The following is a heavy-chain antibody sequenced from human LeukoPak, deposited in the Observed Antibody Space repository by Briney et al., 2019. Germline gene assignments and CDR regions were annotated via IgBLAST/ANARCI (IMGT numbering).Heavy chain of an antibody. J-gene: IGHJ4*02. CDR1: GFTFSSYG. CDR2: ISGSGGST. Sequence: QPGGSLRLSCAASGFTFSSYGMSWVRQAPGKGLEWVSAISGSGGSTYYADSVKGRFTISRDNSKNTLYLQMNSLRAEDTAVYYCAKDFDFPNVRHYYYGSGSPHDYWGQGTLVTVSS. CDR3: AKDFDFPNVRHYYYGSGSPHDY. D-gene: IGHD3-10*01. V-gene: IGHV3-23*01.